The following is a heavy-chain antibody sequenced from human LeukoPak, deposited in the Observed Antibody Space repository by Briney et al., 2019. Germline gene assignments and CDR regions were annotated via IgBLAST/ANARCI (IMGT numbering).Heavy chain of an antibody. V-gene: IGHV4-59*01. J-gene: IGHJ5*02. CDR2: IYYSGST. Sequence: SETLSLTCTVSGGSISSYYWSWIRQPPGKGLEWIGYIYYSGSTNYNPSLKSRGTISVDTSKNQFSLKLSSVTAADTAVYYCARGIGGITTSTHPYNCFDPWGQGTLVTVSS. D-gene: IGHD3-3*01. CDR1: GGSISSYY. CDR3: ARGIGGITTSTHPYNCFDP.